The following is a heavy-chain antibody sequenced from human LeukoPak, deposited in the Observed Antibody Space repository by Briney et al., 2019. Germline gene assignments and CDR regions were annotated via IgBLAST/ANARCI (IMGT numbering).Heavy chain of an antibody. V-gene: IGHV4-39*07. D-gene: IGHD2-8*01. J-gene: IGHJ5*02. CDR1: GGSISSSSYF. CDR3: ARDLITPPYNWFDP. CDR2: ISYSGST. Sequence: SETLSLTCTVSGGSISSSSYFWGWIRQPPGKGLEWIGSISYSGSTYYNPSLKSRVTMSVDTSKNQFSLKLSSVTAADTAVYYCARDLITPPYNWFDPWGQGTLVTVSS.